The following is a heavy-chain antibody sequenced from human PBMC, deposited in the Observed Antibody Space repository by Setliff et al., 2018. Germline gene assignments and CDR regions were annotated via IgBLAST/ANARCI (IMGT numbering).Heavy chain of an antibody. Sequence: GSVSSTSHYWGWIRQPPGKGMEWIGSVYYSGYTYYNPSLQSRVTISVDMSKNQFSMKLTSVTAADTAVYYCARGRMRGSCSGPSCTYDPFDIWGQGTPVTVSS. CDR3: ARGRMRGSCSGPSCTYDPFDI. V-gene: IGHV4-39*07. CDR1: GSVSSTSHY. CDR2: VYYSGYT. J-gene: IGHJ3*02. D-gene: IGHD2-2*01.